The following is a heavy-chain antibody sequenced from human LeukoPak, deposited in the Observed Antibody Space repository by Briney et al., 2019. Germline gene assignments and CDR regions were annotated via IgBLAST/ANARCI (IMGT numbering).Heavy chain of an antibody. CDR3: ARDYGSGRDPDY. V-gene: IGHV1-2*02. Sequence: ASVKVSCKASGYTFNDYFMNWVRQAPGQGLEWMGWINLNSGGTNYAQKFQGRVTMTRDTSISTAYMELSRLRSDDTAVYYCARDYGSGRDPDYWGQGTLVTVSS. CDR1: GYTFNDYF. J-gene: IGHJ4*02. CDR2: INLNSGGT. D-gene: IGHD3-10*01.